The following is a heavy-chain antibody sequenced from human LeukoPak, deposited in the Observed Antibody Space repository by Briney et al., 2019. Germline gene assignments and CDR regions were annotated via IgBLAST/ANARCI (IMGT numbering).Heavy chain of an antibody. CDR3: AKRTSGSSWYASDY. V-gene: IGHV3-23*01. CDR1: GFTFSSFA. Sequence: GGSLRLSCAASGFTFSSFAMNWVRQAPGKGLEWVSTMSGDATSKYYADSVKGGFTISRDNTKNTLYLQMKSLRAEDTAVYYCAKRTSGSSWYASDYWGQGTLVTVSS. D-gene: IGHD6-13*01. CDR2: MSGDATSK. J-gene: IGHJ4*02.